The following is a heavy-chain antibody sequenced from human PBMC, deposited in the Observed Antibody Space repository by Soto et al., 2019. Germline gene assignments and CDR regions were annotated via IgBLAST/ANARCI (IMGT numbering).Heavy chain of an antibody. CDR1: GYTFTSYD. CDR2: MNPNSGNT. Sequence: QVQLVQSGAEVKKPGASVKVSCKASGYTFTSYDINWVRQATGQGLEWMGWMNPNSGNTGYAQKFQGRVSMTMNTSKSTAYMELGSRIYEYTAVYYCAISSNDYGDRHWGQGTVVTVSS. J-gene: IGHJ4*02. CDR3: AISSNDYGDRH. V-gene: IGHV1-8*01. D-gene: IGHD4-17*01.